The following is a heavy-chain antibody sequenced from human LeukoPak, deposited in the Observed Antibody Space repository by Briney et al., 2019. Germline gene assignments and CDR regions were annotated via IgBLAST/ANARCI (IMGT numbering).Heavy chain of an antibody. CDR2: IYHSGST. V-gene: IGHV4-4*02. Sequence: SETLSLTCAVSGGSISSSDWWSWVRQSPGKGLEWIGEIYHSGSTNYNPSLRSRVTISVDKSKNQFSLMLSSVTAADTAVYYCARATVDTAGPGPFDLWGQGTLVTVSS. CDR3: ARATVDTAGPGPFDL. D-gene: IGHD5-18*01. J-gene: IGHJ4*02. CDR1: GGSISSSDW.